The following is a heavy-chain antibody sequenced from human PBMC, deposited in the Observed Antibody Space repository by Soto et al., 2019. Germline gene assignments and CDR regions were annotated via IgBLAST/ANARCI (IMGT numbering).Heavy chain of an antibody. CDR3: ARDNRYYGSGSIDY. V-gene: IGHV3-33*01. D-gene: IGHD3-10*01. J-gene: IGHJ4*02. Sequence: QVQLVESGGGVVQPGRSLRLSCAASGFTFSGYGMHWGRQAPGKGLEWVALIWYDGSSKDYADSVKGRFTISRDNSKNTLYLQMNSLRGEDTAVYYCARDNRYYGSGSIDYWGQGTLVTVSS. CDR2: IWYDGSSK. CDR1: GFTFSGYG.